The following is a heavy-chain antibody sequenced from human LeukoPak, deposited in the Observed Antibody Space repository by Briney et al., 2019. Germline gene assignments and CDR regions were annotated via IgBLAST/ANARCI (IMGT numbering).Heavy chain of an antibody. Sequence: GGSLRLSCAASGFTFSSYWMHWVRQAPGKGLVWVSRINSDGSSTSYADSVKGRFTISRDNAKNTLYLQMNSLRAEDTAVYYCAREFGSGWYGWFDYWGQGTLVTVSS. CDR1: GFTFSSYW. CDR2: INSDGSST. J-gene: IGHJ4*02. D-gene: IGHD6-19*01. CDR3: AREFGSGWYGWFDY. V-gene: IGHV3-74*01.